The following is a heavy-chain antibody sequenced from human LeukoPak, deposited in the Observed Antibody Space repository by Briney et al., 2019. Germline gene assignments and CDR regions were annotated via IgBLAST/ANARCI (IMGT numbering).Heavy chain of an antibody. Sequence: GRSLRLSCAASGFSFRTYGMHWVRQAPGKGLEWVALTSCDGRNIYHADSVKGRFTISRDNSKDTLYLQMNSLRAEDTALYYCAKDLHTSYYYGSGSNYFYGMDVWGQGTTVTVSS. J-gene: IGHJ6*02. D-gene: IGHD3-10*01. CDR2: TSCDGRNI. V-gene: IGHV3-30*18. CDR3: AKDLHTSYYYGSGSNYFYGMDV. CDR1: GFSFRTYG.